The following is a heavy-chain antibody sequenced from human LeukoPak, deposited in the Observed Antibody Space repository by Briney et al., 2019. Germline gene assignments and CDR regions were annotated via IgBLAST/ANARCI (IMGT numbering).Heavy chain of an antibody. D-gene: IGHD3-9*01. CDR2: IQTDGSAK. CDR3: AIGVSRLVIHAFDL. V-gene: IGHV3-30*02. J-gene: IGHJ3*01. CDR1: GFTFSRYG. Sequence: GGSLRLYSVSSGFTFSRYGIHWVRQDPGKGLEWVSFIQTDGSAKYYADSVKGRFTISRDNPKNAVYLQMSSLSTEDTAVYYCAIGVSRLVIHAFDLWGQGTMVTVSS.